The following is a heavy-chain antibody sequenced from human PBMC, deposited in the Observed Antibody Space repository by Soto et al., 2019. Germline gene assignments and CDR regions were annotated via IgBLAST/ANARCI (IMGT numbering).Heavy chain of an antibody. J-gene: IGHJ4*02. D-gene: IGHD3-10*01. Sequence: QVQLVESGGGVVQPGRSLRLSCAASGFTFSSYGMHWVRQAPGKGLEWVAVIWYDGSYKFYADSVKGRFTISRDNSKNTLFLQMNSLRAEDTAVYYCGSSGNYYRLHSFDYWVQGTLVTVSS. V-gene: IGHV3-33*01. CDR3: GSSGNYYRLHSFDY. CDR1: GFTFSSYG. CDR2: IWYDGSYK.